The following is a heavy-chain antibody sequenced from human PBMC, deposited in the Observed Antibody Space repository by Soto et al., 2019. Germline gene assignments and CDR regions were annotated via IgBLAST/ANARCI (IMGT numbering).Heavy chain of an antibody. CDR3: ARGRIAARPRGNWFDP. D-gene: IGHD6-6*01. V-gene: IGHV1-8*01. CDR2: MNPNSGNT. J-gene: IGHJ5*02. Sequence: GASVKVSCKASGYTFTSYDINWVRQATGQGLEWMGWMNPNSGNTGYAQKFQGRVTMTRNTSISTAYMELSSLRSEDTAVYYCARGRIAARPRGNWFDPWGQGTLVTVS. CDR1: GYTFTSYD.